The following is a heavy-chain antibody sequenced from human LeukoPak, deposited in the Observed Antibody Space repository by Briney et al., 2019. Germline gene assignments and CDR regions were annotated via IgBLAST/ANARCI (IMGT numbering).Heavy chain of an antibody. CDR1: GGTFSSYA. J-gene: IGHJ3*02. Sequence: ASVKVSCKASGGTFSSYAISWVRQAPGQGLEWMGGIIPIFGTANYAQKFQGRVTITADESTSTAYMELSSLRSEDTAVYYCAREPFSGSYVNDAFDIWGQGTMVTVSS. D-gene: IGHD1-26*01. CDR2: IIPIFGTA. V-gene: IGHV1-69*01. CDR3: AREPFSGSYVNDAFDI.